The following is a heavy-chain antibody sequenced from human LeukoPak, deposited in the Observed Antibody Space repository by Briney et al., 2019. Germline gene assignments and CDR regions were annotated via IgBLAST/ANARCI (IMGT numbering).Heavy chain of an antibody. D-gene: IGHD6-19*01. V-gene: IGHV6-1*01. CDR1: GDSVSSNSAA. Sequence: SQTLSLTCAISGDSVSSNSAAWNWIRQSPSRGLEWLGRTYYRSKWSSDYVVSVKSRITINPDTSKNQFSLQLNSVTPEDTAVYYCAIDSYSSGWYRFDYWGQGTLVTVSS. CDR3: AIDSYSSGWYRFDY. CDR2: TYYRSKWSS. J-gene: IGHJ4*02.